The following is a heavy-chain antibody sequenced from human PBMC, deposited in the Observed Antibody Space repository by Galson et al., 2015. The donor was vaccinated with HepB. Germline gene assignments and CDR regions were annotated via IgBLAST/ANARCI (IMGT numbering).Heavy chain of an antibody. CDR1: GFTLSTYS. J-gene: IGHJ4*02. CDR2: MSYDGTNK. D-gene: IGHD6-19*01. Sequence: LRLSCAASGFTLSTYSMYWVRQAPGKGLEWVSVMSYDGTNKYYGGSVKGRFTVSRDTSKNTMFLQMNSLTIDDTAMYYCARGGLRAVAGTKGDYWGQGTPVTVSS. V-gene: IGHV3-30*03. CDR3: ARGGLRAVAGTKGDY.